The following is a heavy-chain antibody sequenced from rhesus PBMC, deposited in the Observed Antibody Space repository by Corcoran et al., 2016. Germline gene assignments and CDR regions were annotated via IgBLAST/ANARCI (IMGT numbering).Heavy chain of an antibody. Sequence: QVTLKESGPALVKPTQTLTLTCTFSGFSLSTSGMGGGWISQPPGKTLEWLAHIYWDDDKRYSTSLKSRLTISKDTSKNQVVLTMTNMDPVDTATYYCARNRRQRLSDYWGQGVVVTVSS. D-gene: IGHD6-31*01. CDR2: IYWDDDK. V-gene: IGHV2-1*01. CDR1: GFSLSTSGMG. J-gene: IGHJ6*01. CDR3: ARNRRQRLSDY.